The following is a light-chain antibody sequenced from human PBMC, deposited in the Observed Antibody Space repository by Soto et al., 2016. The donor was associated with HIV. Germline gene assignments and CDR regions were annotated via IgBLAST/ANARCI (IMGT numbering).Light chain of an antibody. CDR1: DIGSKS. CDR3: QVWDSSSDHWV. V-gene: IGLV3-21*03. Sequence: SYVLPQPPSVLVAPGKTARITCGGNDIGSKSVHWYQQKPGQAPVLVVYDDDDRPSGIPERFSGSSSGNTATLTISRVEIGDEADYYCQVWDSSSDHWVFGGGTKLTVL. CDR2: DDD. J-gene: IGLJ3*02.